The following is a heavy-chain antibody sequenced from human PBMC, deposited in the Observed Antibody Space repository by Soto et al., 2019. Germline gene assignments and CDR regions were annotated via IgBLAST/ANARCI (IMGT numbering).Heavy chain of an antibody. Sequence: QVLLVQSGAEVKKPGASVKVSCKASGYTFTSYGITWVRQAPGQGLEWMGWVNIYEGSTNYAQKFQGRVTMTTDTSTSTVYLELRSLRSDDTAIYYCARERGGYSYGDYWGQGTLVTVSS. CDR2: VNIYEGST. CDR3: ARERGGYSYGDY. CDR1: GYTFTSYG. D-gene: IGHD5-18*01. J-gene: IGHJ4*02. V-gene: IGHV1-18*01.